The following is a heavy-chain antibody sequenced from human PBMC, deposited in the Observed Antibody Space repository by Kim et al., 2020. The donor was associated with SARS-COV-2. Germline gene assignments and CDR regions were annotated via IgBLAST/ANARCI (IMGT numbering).Heavy chain of an antibody. V-gene: IGHV4-39*01. CDR1: GGSISSSSYY. Sequence: SETLSLTCTVSGGSISSSSYYWGWIRQPPGKGLEWIGSIYDSGTTYYNPSLKSRVIMSVDTSKNQFSLKLSSVTAADTAVYYCARRERTRGVIARPPDYWGQGTLVTVSS. CDR3: ARRERTRGVIARPPDY. J-gene: IGHJ4*02. CDR2: IYDSGTT. D-gene: IGHD2-8*01.